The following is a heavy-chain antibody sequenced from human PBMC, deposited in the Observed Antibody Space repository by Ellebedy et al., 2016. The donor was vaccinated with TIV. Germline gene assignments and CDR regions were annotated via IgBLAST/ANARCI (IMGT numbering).Heavy chain of an antibody. J-gene: IGHJ4*02. V-gene: IGHV3-33*01. Sequence: GGSLRLSXAASGFTFSSYGMHWVRQAPGKGLEWVAVIWSDGTTKYYSDSVKGRFTISRDNSKNTLYLQMNSLRAEDMAVYYCAREIIYGGYYFDYWGQGTLVTVSS. D-gene: IGHD4-23*01. CDR3: AREIIYGGYYFDY. CDR2: IWSDGTTK. CDR1: GFTFSSYG.